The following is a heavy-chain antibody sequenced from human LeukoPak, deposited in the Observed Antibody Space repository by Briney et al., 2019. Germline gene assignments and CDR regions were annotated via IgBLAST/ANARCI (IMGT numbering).Heavy chain of an antibody. V-gene: IGHV3-23*01. Sequence: GESLRVSCAASGFTFSSYDMTWVRQVPGKGLEWVSTISGSGSSTYYADSVKGRFTISRDNAKNSLYLQMHSLRVEDTALYYCARGYGLDVWGQGTTVTVSS. D-gene: IGHD3-10*01. J-gene: IGHJ6*02. CDR3: ARGYGLDV. CDR2: ISGSGSST. CDR1: GFTFSSYD.